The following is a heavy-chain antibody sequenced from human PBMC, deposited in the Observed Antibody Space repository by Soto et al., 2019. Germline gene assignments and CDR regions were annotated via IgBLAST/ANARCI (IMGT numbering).Heavy chain of an antibody. V-gene: IGHV4-59*01. CDR1: GGSISSYY. Sequence: SETLSLTCTVSGGSISSYYWSWIRQPPGKGLEWIGYIYYSGSTNYNPSLKSRVTISVDTSKNQFSLKLSSVTAADTAVYYCARAENYDYVWGSYRPNWFDPWGQGTLVTVSS. CDR2: IYYSGST. J-gene: IGHJ5*02. D-gene: IGHD3-16*02. CDR3: ARAENYDYVWGSYRPNWFDP.